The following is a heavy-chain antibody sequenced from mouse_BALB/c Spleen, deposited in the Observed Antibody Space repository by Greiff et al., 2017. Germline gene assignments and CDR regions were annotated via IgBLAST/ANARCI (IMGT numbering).Heavy chain of an antibody. CDR2: IWAGGST. Sequence: QVQLKESGPGLVAPSQSLSITCTVSGFSLTSYGVHWVRQPPGKGLEWLGVIWAGGSTNYNSALMSRLSISKDNSKSQVFLKMNSLQTDDTAMYYCARDGGLRRGSLAWFAYWGQGTLVTVSA. CDR1: GFSLTSYG. J-gene: IGHJ3*01. CDR3: ARDGGLRRGSLAWFAY. V-gene: IGHV2-9*02. D-gene: IGHD2-4*01.